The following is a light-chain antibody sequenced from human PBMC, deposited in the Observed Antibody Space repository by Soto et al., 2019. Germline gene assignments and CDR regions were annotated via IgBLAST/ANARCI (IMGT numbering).Light chain of an antibody. V-gene: IGLV6-57*02. CDR1: SGSIASNY. CDR3: QSYDSSNHVV. Sequence: NFMLTQPHSVSESPVKTVTISCTGSSGSIASNYVQWYQQRPGSAPTTLIYEDNQRPSGVPDRFSGSIDSSSNSASLTISGLKTEDEADYYCQSYDSSNHVVFGGGTKLTVL. CDR2: EDN. J-gene: IGLJ2*01.